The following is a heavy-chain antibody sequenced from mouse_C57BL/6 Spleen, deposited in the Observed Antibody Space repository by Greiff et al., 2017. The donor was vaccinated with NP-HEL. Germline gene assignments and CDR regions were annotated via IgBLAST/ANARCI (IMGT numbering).Heavy chain of an antibody. CDR1: GFTFSDYY. D-gene: IGHD1-1*01. V-gene: IGHV5-16*01. CDR3: ARRGGYYGSSYDWYFDV. CDR2: INYDGSST. J-gene: IGHJ1*03. Sequence: EVQRVESEGGLVQPGSSMKLSCTASGFTFSDYYMAWVRQVPEKGLEWVANINYDGSSTYYLDSLKSRFIISRDNAKNILYLQMSSLKSEDTATYYCARRGGYYGSSYDWYFDVWGTGTTVTVSS.